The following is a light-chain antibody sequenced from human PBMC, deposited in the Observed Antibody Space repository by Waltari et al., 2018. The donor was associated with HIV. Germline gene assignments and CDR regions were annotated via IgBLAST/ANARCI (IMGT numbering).Light chain of an antibody. J-gene: IGLJ1*01. CDR3: HVWDSAGDGHV. V-gene: IGLV3-21*03. Sequence: VLTLLPSESVDPGKTARVTCGGQNVGRTSVHWYQQKAGQPPTLVLYDDTDRPPGIPERFSGSNSGNTATLSISRVEVGDEADYYCHVWDSAGDGHVFGSGTKVTV. CDR1: NVGRTS. CDR2: DDT.